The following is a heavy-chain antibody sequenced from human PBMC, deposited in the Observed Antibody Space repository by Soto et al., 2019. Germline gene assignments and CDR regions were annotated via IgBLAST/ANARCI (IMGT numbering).Heavy chain of an antibody. Sequence: SGGSLRLSCAGSGFTFGDSYMSWIRQAPGKGLEWLSYISPGSRYPAYADSVKGRFTISRDNAKNSVFLQMNNLRADDTAVYYCARDLRFSSTNYFDFWGRGTLVTVSS. CDR1: GFTFGDSY. D-gene: IGHD2-8*01. CDR3: ARDLRFSSTNYFDF. J-gene: IGHJ4*02. V-gene: IGHV3-11*06. CDR2: ISPGSRYP.